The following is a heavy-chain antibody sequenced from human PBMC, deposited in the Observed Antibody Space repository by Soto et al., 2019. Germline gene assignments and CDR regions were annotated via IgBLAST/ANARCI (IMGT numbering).Heavy chain of an antibody. V-gene: IGHV3-30-3*01. CDR1: GFTFSSYA. J-gene: IGHJ6*02. CDR3: AREGRYFTNGVCYNYYYGMDV. CDR2: ISYDGSNK. Sequence: QVQLVESGGGVVQPGRSLRLSCAASGFTFSSYAMHWVRQAPGKGLEWVAVISYDGSNKYYADSVKGRFTISRDNSKNTLDLQMNSLRAEDTAVYYCAREGRYFTNGVCYNYYYGMDVWGQGTTVTVSS. D-gene: IGHD2-8*01.